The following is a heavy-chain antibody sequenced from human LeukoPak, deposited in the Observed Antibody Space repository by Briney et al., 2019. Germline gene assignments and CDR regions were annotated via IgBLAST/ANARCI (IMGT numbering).Heavy chain of an antibody. V-gene: IGHV3-74*01. D-gene: IGHD4-11*01. CDR1: GFTFSSYW. CDR2: INTDGSST. J-gene: IGHJ3*02. CDR3: ARTLVDYSNYRDAFDI. Sequence: GGSLRLSCAASGFTFSSYWMYWVRQAPGKGLVWVSRINTDGSSTSYADSVKGRFTISRDNAKNTLYLQMNSLRAEDTAVYYCARTLVDYSNYRDAFDIWGQGTMVTVSS.